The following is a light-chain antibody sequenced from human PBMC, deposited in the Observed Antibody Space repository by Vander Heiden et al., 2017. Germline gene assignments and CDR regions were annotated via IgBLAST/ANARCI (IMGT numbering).Light chain of an antibody. Sequence: DLVMTQSPDSLAVSLGERATINCKSSQSLLYSSNNKNYLAWYQQKPRQPPKLLIYWASTRESGVPDRFSGSGSGTDFTLTISSLQAEDVAVYYCQQYYSIPYTFGQGTKLEIK. CDR2: WAS. CDR3: QQYYSIPYT. CDR1: QSLLYSSNNKNY. J-gene: IGKJ2*01. V-gene: IGKV4-1*01.